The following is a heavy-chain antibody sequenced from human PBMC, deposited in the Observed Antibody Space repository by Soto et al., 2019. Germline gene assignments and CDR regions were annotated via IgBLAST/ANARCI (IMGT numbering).Heavy chain of an antibody. CDR2: ISGSGGST. D-gene: IGHD4-17*01. Sequence: GGSLRLTCAASGFTFSSYAMSWVRQAPGKGLEWVSAISGSGGSTYYADSVKGRFTISRDNSKNTLYLQMNSLRAEDTAVYYCAKDRDDYGDYVDDAFDIWGQGTMVTVS. J-gene: IGHJ3*02. V-gene: IGHV3-23*01. CDR1: GFTFSSYA. CDR3: AKDRDDYGDYVDDAFDI.